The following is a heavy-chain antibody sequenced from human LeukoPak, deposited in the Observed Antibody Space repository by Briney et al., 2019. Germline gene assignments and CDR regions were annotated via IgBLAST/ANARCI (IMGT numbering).Heavy chain of an antibody. J-gene: IGHJ4*02. Sequence: GAPVKVSCKASGYTFTSYAMHWVRQAPGQRLEWMGWINAGNGNTKYSQKFQGRVTITRDTSASTAYMELSSLRSEDTAVYYCARDRLAVAGTELDYWGQGTLVTVSS. D-gene: IGHD6-19*01. CDR2: INAGNGNT. V-gene: IGHV1-3*01. CDR1: GYTFTSYA. CDR3: ARDRLAVAGTELDY.